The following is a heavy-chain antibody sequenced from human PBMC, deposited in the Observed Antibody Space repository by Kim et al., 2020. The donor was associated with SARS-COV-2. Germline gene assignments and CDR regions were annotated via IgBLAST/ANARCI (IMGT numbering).Heavy chain of an antibody. Sequence: SVKVSCKASGGTFSSYAISWVRQAPGQGLEWMGGIIPIFGTANYAQKFQGRVTITADESTSTAYMELSSLRSEDTAVYYCARGGTSMVRGVGYYYGMDVWGQGTTVTVSS. J-gene: IGHJ6*02. CDR3: ARGGTSMVRGVGYYYGMDV. V-gene: IGHV1-69*13. CDR1: GGTFSSYA. CDR2: IIPIFGTA. D-gene: IGHD3-10*01.